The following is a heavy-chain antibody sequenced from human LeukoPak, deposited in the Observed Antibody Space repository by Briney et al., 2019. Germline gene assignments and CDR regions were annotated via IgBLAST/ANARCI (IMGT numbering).Heavy chain of an antibody. V-gene: IGHV3-21*01. CDR3: ARWAVGATNDY. D-gene: IGHD1-26*01. CDR1: GFTFSSYS. CDR2: IRSSSSYI. J-gene: IGHJ4*02. Sequence: GGSLRLSCAASGFTFSSYSMNWVRQAPGKGLEWVSSIRSSSSYIYYADSVKGRFTISRDNAKNSLYLQMNSLRAEDTAVYYCARWAVGATNDYWGQGTLVTVSS.